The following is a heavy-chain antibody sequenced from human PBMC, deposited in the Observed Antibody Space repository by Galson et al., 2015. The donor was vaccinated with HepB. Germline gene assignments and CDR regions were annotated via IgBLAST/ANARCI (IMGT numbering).Heavy chain of an antibody. CDR3: ARVTTDYGDYFDY. CDR2: INHTGST. V-gene: IGHV4-34*01. CDR1: GGSFRDHH. D-gene: IGHD4-17*01. Sequence: LSLTCAVYGGSFRDHHWTWIRQSPGKGLEWIGDINHTGSTRSNPSLRSRVTISVDTSKNQFSLNLSSVTAADTAVYYCARVTTDYGDYFDYWGQGTLVTVSS. J-gene: IGHJ4*02.